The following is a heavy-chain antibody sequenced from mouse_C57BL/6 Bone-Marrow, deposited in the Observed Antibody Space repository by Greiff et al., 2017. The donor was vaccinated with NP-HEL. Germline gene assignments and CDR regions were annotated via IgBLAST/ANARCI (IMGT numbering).Heavy chain of an antibody. CDR2: ISYDGSN. J-gene: IGHJ1*03. CDR1: GYSITSGYY. CDR3: ARGGSSYGGYWYFDV. V-gene: IGHV3-6*01. Sequence: ESGPGLVKPSQSLSLTCSVTGYSITSGYYWNWIRQFPGNKLEWMGYISYDGSNNYNPSLKNRISITRDTSKNQFFLKLNSVTTEDTATYYCARGGSSYGGYWYFDVWGTGTTVTVSS. D-gene: IGHD1-1*01.